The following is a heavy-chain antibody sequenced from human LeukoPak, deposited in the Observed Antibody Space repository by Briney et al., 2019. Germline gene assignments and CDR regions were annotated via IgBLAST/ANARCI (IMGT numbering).Heavy chain of an antibody. CDR1: GFTFSRYA. V-gene: IGHV3-23*01. J-gene: IGHJ4*02. CDR3: AKDRPNYYGSNGHYYKLNGDC. CDR2: ITSSGYAT. D-gene: IGHD3-22*01. Sequence: GGSLRLSCGASGFTFSRYAMSWVRQAPGKGLEWVSSITSSGYATYYADSVKGRFTISRDNSDNTLNLQMNSLRAEDTAVYYCAKDRPNYYGSNGHYYKLNGDCWGQGTLVTVSS.